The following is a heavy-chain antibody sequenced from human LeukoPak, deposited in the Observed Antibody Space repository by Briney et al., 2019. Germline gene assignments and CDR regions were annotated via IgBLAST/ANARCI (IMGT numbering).Heavy chain of an antibody. Sequence: ASVKVSCKASGYTFTSYGISWVRQAPGQGLEWMGWISAYNGNTNYAQKLQGRVTMTTDTSTSTAYMELRSLRSDDTAVYYCAREPSRLRYFDWYSDAFDIWGQGTMVTVSS. V-gene: IGHV1-18*01. CDR2: ISAYNGNT. D-gene: IGHD3-9*01. J-gene: IGHJ3*02. CDR3: AREPSRLRYFDWYSDAFDI. CDR1: GYTFTSYG.